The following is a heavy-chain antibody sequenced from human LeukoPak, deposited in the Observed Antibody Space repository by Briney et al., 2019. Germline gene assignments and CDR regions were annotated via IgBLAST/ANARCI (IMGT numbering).Heavy chain of an antibody. CDR1: GFTFSIYA. CDR2: ISYDGSNK. V-gene: IGHV3-30*04. J-gene: IGHJ4*02. CDR3: AASGSYYDSINGY. Sequence: GGSLRLSCAASGFTFSIYAMHWVRQAPGKGLEWVAVISYDGSNKYYADSVKGRFTISRDNSKNTLYLQMNSLRAEDTAVYYCAASGSYYDSINGYWGQGTLVTVSS. D-gene: IGHD1-26*01.